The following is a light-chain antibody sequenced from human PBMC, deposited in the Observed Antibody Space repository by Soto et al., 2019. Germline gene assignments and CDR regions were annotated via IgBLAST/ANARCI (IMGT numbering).Light chain of an antibody. CDR1: TTDVGSYNL. V-gene: IGLV2-23*02. Sequence: QSALTQPASVSGSPGQSITISCTGTTTDVGSYNLVSWYQQHPGRAPKLMIYEVSRRPSGVSNRFSGSKSGNTASLTISGLQAEDEADYYCCSWAGSNTFYFFGTLTNVTVL. CDR2: EVS. CDR3: CSWAGSNTFYF. J-gene: IGLJ1*01.